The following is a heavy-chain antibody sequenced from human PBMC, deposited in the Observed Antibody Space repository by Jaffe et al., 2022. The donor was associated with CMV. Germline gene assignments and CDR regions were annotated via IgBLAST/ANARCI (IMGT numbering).Heavy chain of an antibody. CDR3: AREREYDSGDVWRWGVYTGSRRLGPSSSSQYMDV. Sequence: EVQLLESGGGLVKPGGSLRLSCVASGFTFSSYNMNWVRQSPGKGLEWVAFISHERSNIYYADSVRGRFTISRDNARNSLYLQMNSLRAEDTAVYFCAREREYDSGDVWRWGVYTGSRRLGPSSSSQYMDVWGQGTTVTVSS. V-gene: IGHV3-21*01. CDR1: GFTFSSYN. D-gene: IGHD5-12*01. J-gene: IGHJ6*02. CDR2: ISHERSNI.